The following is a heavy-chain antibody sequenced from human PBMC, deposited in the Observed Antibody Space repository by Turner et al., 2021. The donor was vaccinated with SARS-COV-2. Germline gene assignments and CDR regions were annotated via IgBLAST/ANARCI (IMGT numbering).Heavy chain of an antibody. V-gene: IGHV3-53*01. J-gene: IGHJ4*02. CDR3: ARVGSYGRRDVDY. CDR1: GFTVSSNY. Sequence: VQLVESGGGLIQPGGSLRLSCAASGFTVSSNYMSWVRQAPGKGLGWVSVIYSGGSTYYADSVKGRFTISRDNSKNTLYLKMNSLRAEDTDVYYCARVGSYGRRDVDYWGQGTLVTVSS. D-gene: IGHD5-18*01. CDR2: IYSGGST.